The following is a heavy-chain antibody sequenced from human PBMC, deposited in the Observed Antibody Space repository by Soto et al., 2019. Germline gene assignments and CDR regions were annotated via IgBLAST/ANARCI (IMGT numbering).Heavy chain of an antibody. V-gene: IGHV4-4*02. Sequence: PSETLSLTCAVSGGSISSSNWWSWLRQPPGKGLEWIGEIYHSGSTNYNPSLKSRVTISVDKSKNQFSLKLSSVTAADTAVYYCARAGGVITPYYYYYYGMDVWGQGTTVTVSS. CDR3: ARAGGVITPYYYYYYGMDV. D-gene: IGHD3-22*01. J-gene: IGHJ6*02. CDR1: GGSISSSNW. CDR2: IYHSGST.